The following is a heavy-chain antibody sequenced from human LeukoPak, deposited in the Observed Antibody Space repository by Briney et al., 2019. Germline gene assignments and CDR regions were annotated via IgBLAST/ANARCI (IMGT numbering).Heavy chain of an antibody. Sequence: ASVKVSCKASGYTFIVYHMHWVRQAPGQGLEWMGWINPNRGDTNFAQNFQGRVTMTRDTSISTVYMELSRLTSDDTAVYYCARADWSMLEYWGQGTLVTVSS. CDR1: GYTFIVYH. CDR2: INPNRGDT. V-gene: IGHV1-2*02. CDR3: ARADWSMLEY. D-gene: IGHD1-1*01. J-gene: IGHJ4*02.